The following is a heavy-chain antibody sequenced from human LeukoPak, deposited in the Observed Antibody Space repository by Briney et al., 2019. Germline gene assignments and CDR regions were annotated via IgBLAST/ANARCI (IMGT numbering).Heavy chain of an antibody. CDR1: GSTFSSYW. V-gene: IGHV3-7*01. CDR2: IKQDGSEK. CDR3: ARATPISGWYSVY. J-gene: IGHJ4*02. D-gene: IGHD6-19*01. Sequence: GGSLRLSCAASGSTFSSYWMSWVRQAPGKGLEWVANIKQDGSEKYFVDSVEGRFTISRDNAKNSLYLQMNSLGAEDTAVYYCARATPISGWYSVYWGQGTLVTVSS.